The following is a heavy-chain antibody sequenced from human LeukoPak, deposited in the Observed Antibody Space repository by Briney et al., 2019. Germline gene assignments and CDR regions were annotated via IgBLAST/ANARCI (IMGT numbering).Heavy chain of an antibody. J-gene: IGHJ4*02. CDR3: VKDFGRVRGTPDS. D-gene: IGHD2/OR15-2a*01. Sequence: GGSLRLSCSASGFVFSIYTMYWVRQAPGKGPEYVSTISGSGNGGSIYYTDSVKGRFTISRDDSKSIVYLQMNGLRSEDTAVYYCVKDFGRVRGTPDSWGQGTLVTVSS. V-gene: IGHV3-64D*06. CDR2: ISGSGNGGSI. CDR1: GFVFSIYT.